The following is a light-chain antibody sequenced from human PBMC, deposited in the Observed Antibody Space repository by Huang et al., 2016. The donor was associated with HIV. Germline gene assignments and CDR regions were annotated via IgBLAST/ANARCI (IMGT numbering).Light chain of an antibody. Sequence: EIVMTQSPATLSVSPGQRVTLSCRANRSVSTNLAWYQQRHGQAHRLLIYGSSTRATGIPARFSGSGSGTDFSLTISSLQSEDFALYYCHQYNNWLLSFGGGTRV. V-gene: IGKV3-15*01. CDR3: HQYNNWLLS. CDR1: RSVSTN. CDR2: GSS. J-gene: IGKJ4*01.